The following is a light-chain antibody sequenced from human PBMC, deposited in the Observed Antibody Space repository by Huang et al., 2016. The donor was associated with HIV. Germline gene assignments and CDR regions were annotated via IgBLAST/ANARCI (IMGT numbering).Light chain of an antibody. CDR1: QSVFYSSNNKNY. V-gene: IGKV4-1*01. CDR3: QQYYSTPIT. Sequence: DIVMTQSPDSLAVSLGERATINCKSSQSVFYSSNNKNYLAWYQQKPGQPPKLLIDWASTRESGVPDRFSGSGSGTDFTLTISSLQAEDVAVYYCQQYYSTPITFAQGTRLEIK. CDR2: WAS. J-gene: IGKJ5*01.